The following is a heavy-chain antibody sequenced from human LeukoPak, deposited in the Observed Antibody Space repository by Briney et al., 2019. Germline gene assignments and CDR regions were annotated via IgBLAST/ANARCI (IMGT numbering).Heavy chain of an antibody. Sequence: GGSLRLSCAASGFTFSSYSMNWVRQAPGKGLEWVSYISNGGSTTYNADSVKGRFTIYRDKAKNSLYMQMSSLRAEDTAFYYCARRGLGGGWYFDLWGRGTLVTVSS. D-gene: IGHD3-16*01. V-gene: IGHV3-48*01. CDR3: ARRGLGGGWYFDL. CDR2: ISNGGSTT. CDR1: GFTFSSYS. J-gene: IGHJ2*01.